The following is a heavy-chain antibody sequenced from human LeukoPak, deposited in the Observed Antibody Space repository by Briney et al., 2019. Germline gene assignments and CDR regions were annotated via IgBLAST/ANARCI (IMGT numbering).Heavy chain of an antibody. D-gene: IGHD3-22*01. CDR1: GGSISSSSYY. CDR3: TRGSSGNRPNFDC. Sequence: DPSETLSLTCTVSGGSISSSSYYWGWIRQPPGKGLEWIGSIYYRGSTYNDPSLKSRVTISVDTSKNQFSLKLSSVTAADTAVYYCTRGSSGNRPNFDCWGQGTLVTVSS. J-gene: IGHJ4*02. V-gene: IGHV4-39*01. CDR2: IYYRGST.